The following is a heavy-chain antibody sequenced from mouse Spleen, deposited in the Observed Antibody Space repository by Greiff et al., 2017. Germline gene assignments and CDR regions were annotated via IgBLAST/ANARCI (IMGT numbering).Heavy chain of an antibody. J-gene: IGHJ2*01. CDR2: IWTGGGT. Sequence: VKLMESGPGLVAPSQSLSITCTVSGFSLTSYAISWVRQPPGKGLEWLGVIWTGGGTNYNSALKSRLSISKDNSKSQVFLKMNSLQTDDTARYYCARTAGYDGYYSDYWGQGTTLTVSS. V-gene: IGHV2-9-1*01. CDR3: ARTAGYDGYYSDY. D-gene: IGHD2-3*01. CDR1: GFSLTSYA.